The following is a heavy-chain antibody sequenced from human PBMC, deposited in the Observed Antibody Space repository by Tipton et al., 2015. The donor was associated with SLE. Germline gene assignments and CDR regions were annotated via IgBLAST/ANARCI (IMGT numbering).Heavy chain of an antibody. CDR1: GGSFSSYY. Sequence: TLSLTCAVYGGSFSSYYWSWIRQPPGKGLEWIGYIYYWGRTNYNPSLTSRVTISVDTSKNQFSLKLSSVTAADTAVYYCARGGGVWVYGDYAFDIWGQGTMVTVSS. CDR3: ARGGGVWVYGDYAFDI. D-gene: IGHD4-17*01. J-gene: IGHJ3*02. V-gene: IGHV4-59*01. CDR2: IYYWGRT.